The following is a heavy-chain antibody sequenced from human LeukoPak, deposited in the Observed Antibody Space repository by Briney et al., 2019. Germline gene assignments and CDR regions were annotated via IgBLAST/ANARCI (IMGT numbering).Heavy chain of an antibody. V-gene: IGHV4-59*01. Sequence: SETLSLTCTVSGGSISSYYWSWIRQPPGKGLEWIGYIYHSGSTNYNPSLKSRVTISVDTSKNQFSLKLSSVTAADTAVYYCARSERGRWLRLRKPFDYWGQGTLVTVSS. D-gene: IGHD5-24*01. J-gene: IGHJ4*02. CDR1: GGSISSYY. CDR3: ARSERGRWLRLRKPFDY. CDR2: IYHSGST.